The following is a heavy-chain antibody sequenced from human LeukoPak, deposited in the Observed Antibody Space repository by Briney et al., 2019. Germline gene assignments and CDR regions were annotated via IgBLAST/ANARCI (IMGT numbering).Heavy chain of an antibody. Sequence: GGSLRLSCAASGFTFSSYSMNWVRQAPGKGLEWVSSISSSSSYIYYADSVKGRFTISRDNAKNSLYLQMNSLRAEDTAVYYCARADRGAAGVDYWGQGTLVTVSS. D-gene: IGHD1-14*01. J-gene: IGHJ4*02. CDR2: ISSSSSYI. CDR1: GFTFSSYS. V-gene: IGHV3-21*01. CDR3: ARADRGAAGVDY.